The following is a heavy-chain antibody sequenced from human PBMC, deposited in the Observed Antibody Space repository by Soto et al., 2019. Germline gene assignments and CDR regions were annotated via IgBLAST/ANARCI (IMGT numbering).Heavy chain of an antibody. CDR1: GFTFSSYA. V-gene: IGHV3-48*01. D-gene: IGHD3-9*01. J-gene: IGHJ4*02. Sequence: PGGALRLSCAASGFTFSSYAMNWVRQAPGKGLEWVSYISSSSSTIYYADSVKGRFTISRDNAKNSLYLQMNSLRAEDTAVYYCARDYVLGVIFDWLLPFDYWGQGTLVTVSS. CDR3: ARDYVLGVIFDWLLPFDY. CDR2: ISSSSSTI.